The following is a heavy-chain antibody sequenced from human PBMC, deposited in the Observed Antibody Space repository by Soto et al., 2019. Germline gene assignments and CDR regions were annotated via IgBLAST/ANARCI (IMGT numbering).Heavy chain of an antibody. Sequence: SLRLSCVASGFTFSYYEMNWARQAPGKGLEWVSYISSTGTTIYYADSVKGRFTISRDDAKSSLYLQMDSLRVEDTAVYYCATPTPLRGAMITNINFDFWGQGTPVTVSS. CDR3: ATPTPLRGAMITNINFDF. D-gene: IGHD3-10*01. V-gene: IGHV3-48*03. CDR1: GFTFSYYE. CDR2: ISSTGTTI. J-gene: IGHJ4*02.